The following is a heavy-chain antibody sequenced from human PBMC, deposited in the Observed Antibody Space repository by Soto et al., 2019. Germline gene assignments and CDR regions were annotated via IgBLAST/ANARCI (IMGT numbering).Heavy chain of an antibody. CDR2: ISYDGSNK. J-gene: IGHJ6*02. D-gene: IGHD1-26*01. CDR3: ARATPGGATPFYYGMDV. Sequence: LRLSFAASGFTFSSYAMHWVRQAPGKGLEWVAVISYDGSNKYYADSVKGRFTISRDNSKNTLYLQMNSLRAEDTAVYYCARATPGGATPFYYGMDVWGQGTTVTVSS. V-gene: IGHV3-30-3*01. CDR1: GFTFSSYA.